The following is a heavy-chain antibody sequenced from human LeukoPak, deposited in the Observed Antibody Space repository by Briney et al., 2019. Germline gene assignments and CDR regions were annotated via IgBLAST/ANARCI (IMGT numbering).Heavy chain of an antibody. V-gene: IGHV5-51*01. CDR3: ARLGFPAGYSSSWSDY. J-gene: IGHJ4*02. CDR2: IYPGDSDT. Sequence: GESLKISCKGSGYRFTSYWIGWVRQMPGKGLEGMGIIYPGDSDTRYSPSFQGQVTISADKSISTAYLQWSSLKASDTAMYYCARLGFPAGYSSSWSDYWGQGTLVTVSS. D-gene: IGHD6-13*01. CDR1: GYRFTSYW.